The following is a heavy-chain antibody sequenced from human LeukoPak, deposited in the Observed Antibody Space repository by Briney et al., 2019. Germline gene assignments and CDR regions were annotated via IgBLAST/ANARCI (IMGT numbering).Heavy chain of an antibody. J-gene: IGHJ4*02. CDR1: GGSVSGGNYY. V-gene: IGHV4-61*01. CDR3: ARTGSTGGY. D-gene: IGHD1-1*01. CDR2: IHYCGST. Sequence: SDTLSLTCTVSGGSVSGGNYYCSWIPPSPGKGLEWIGYIHYCGSTVYNPSLKSRVTMSINTSKNQFSLNLSSVTAADTAVYYCARTGSTGGYWGQGTLVTVSS.